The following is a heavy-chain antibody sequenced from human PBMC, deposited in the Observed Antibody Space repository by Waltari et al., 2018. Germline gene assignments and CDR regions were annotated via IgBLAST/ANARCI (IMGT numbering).Heavy chain of an antibody. CDR3: ATYSGFTNWFDP. CDR1: GYSFTDYW. V-gene: IGHV5-10-1*01. CDR2: IDPSDSYT. Sequence: VQLVQSGAEVKKSGESLRIPCKGSGYSFTDYWIIWVRQMPGKGLEWMGRIDPSDSYTSYSPSFEGHVTISADKSISTAYLQWSSLKASDTAMYYCATYSGFTNWFDPWGQGTLVTVSP. J-gene: IGHJ5*02. D-gene: IGHD5-12*01.